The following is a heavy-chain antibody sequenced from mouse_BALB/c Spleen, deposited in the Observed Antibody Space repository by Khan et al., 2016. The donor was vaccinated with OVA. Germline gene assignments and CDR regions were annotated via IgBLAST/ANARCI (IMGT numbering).Heavy chain of an antibody. CDR3: ERDGSRYNYAMDY. CDR2: ISYSGST. J-gene: IGHJ4*01. Sequence: VQLKQSGPGLVKPSQSLSLTCTVTGYSITSDYAWNWIRQFPGNTLEWMGYISYSGSTNYNPSLKSRLSITRDTSKNQFILQLNSVTTEDTATYYCERDGSRYNYAMDYWGQGTSVTVSS. CDR1: GYSITSDYA. V-gene: IGHV3-2*02. D-gene: IGHD1-1*01.